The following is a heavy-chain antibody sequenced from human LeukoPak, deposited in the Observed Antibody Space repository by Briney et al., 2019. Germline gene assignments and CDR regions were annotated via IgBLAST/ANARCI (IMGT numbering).Heavy chain of an antibody. CDR3: TKKRTTSVTDWFDP. Sequence: GGSLRLSCTASGFTFSSYAMTWVRQAPGKGLECVSVISGIGTTTYYADSVKGRFTISRDNSKNTLFLQMNSLRVEDTATYYCTKKRTTSVTDWFDPWGQGTLVTVSS. D-gene: IGHD4-17*01. V-gene: IGHV3-23*01. CDR2: ISGIGTTT. J-gene: IGHJ5*02. CDR1: GFTFSSYA.